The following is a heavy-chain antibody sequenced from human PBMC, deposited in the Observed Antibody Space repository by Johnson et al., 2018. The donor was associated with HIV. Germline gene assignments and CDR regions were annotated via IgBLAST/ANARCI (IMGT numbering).Heavy chain of an antibody. J-gene: IGHJ3*02. V-gene: IGHV3-15*01. CDR2: IKSKTDGGTT. CDR1: RFTFSNAW. D-gene: IGHD1-26*01. CDR3: TAHYRNAFDI. Sequence: VQLVESGGGLVKPGGSLRLSCAASRFTFSNAWMTWVRQAPGKGLEWVGRIKSKTDGGTTDYAAPVKGRFTLSRDDSKNTLFLQMNSLKTEDTALYYCTAHYRNAFDIWGQGTMVTVSS.